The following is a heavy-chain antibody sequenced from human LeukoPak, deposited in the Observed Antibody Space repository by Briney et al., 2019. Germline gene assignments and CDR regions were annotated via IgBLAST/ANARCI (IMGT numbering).Heavy chain of an antibody. D-gene: IGHD1-1*01. Sequence: SETLSLTCTVSGGSISSHYWSWIRQPPGKGLEWIGYIYYSGSTNYNPSLKSRVTISVDTSKNQFSLKLSSVTAADTAVYYCARVERYGDYFDYWGQGTLVTVSS. J-gene: IGHJ4*02. CDR3: ARVERYGDYFDY. CDR1: GGSISSHY. V-gene: IGHV4-59*11. CDR2: IYYSGST.